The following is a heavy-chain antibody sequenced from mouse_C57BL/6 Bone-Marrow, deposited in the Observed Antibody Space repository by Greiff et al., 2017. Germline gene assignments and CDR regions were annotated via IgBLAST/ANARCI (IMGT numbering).Heavy chain of an antibody. CDR1: GYTFTDYY. Sequence: VQLQQSGPELVKPGASVKISCKASGYTFTDYYMNWVKQSHGKSLEWIGDINPNNGGTSYNQKFKGKATLTVDKSSSTAYMELRSLTSEDSAVYDCARETVVATRAMDYWGQGTSVTGSS. D-gene: IGHD1-1*01. CDR2: INPNNGGT. V-gene: IGHV1-26*01. CDR3: ARETVVATRAMDY. J-gene: IGHJ4*01.